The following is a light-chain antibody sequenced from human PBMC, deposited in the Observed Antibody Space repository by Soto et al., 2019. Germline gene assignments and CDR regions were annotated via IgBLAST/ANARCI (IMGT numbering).Light chain of an antibody. Sequence: EIVMTQSPATLSVSPGERATLSCRASQSVSSNLAWYQQKPGQAPRLLIYGASTRATGIPARFSGSGSGTEFTLTISSLQPEDSAVYYCQQYNNWPLTFGGGTKVDIK. CDR2: GAS. CDR3: QQYNNWPLT. V-gene: IGKV3-15*01. J-gene: IGKJ4*01. CDR1: QSVSSN.